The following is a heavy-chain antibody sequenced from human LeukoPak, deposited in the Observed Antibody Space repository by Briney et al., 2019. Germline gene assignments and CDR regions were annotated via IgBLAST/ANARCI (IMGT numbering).Heavy chain of an antibody. D-gene: IGHD2-15*01. CDR3: ARVYRRIYCSGGSCYPLTSDDAFDI. V-gene: IGHV1-2*06. J-gene: IGHJ3*02. CDR1: GYTFTGYY. Sequence: ASVKVSCKASGYTFTGYYMHWVRQAPGQGLEWMGRINPNRGGTNYAQKFQGRVTMTRDTSISTAYMELSRLRSDDTAVYYCARVYRRIYCSGGSCYPLTSDDAFDIWGQGTMVTVSS. CDR2: INPNRGGT.